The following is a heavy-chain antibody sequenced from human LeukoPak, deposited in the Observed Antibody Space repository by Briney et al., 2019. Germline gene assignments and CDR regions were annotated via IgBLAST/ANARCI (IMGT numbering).Heavy chain of an antibody. CDR3: AKGPERTYYYDSSGYPEYFQH. V-gene: IGHV3-23*01. CDR1: GFTFSSYA. CDR2: ISGSGGIT. D-gene: IGHD3-22*01. Sequence: PGGSLRLSCAASGFTFSSYAMSWVRQAPGKGLEWVSGISGSGGITNYADSVKGRFTISRDNSKNTLYLQMNSLRAEDTAVYYCAKGPERTYYYDSSGYPEYFQHWGQGTLVTVSS. J-gene: IGHJ1*01.